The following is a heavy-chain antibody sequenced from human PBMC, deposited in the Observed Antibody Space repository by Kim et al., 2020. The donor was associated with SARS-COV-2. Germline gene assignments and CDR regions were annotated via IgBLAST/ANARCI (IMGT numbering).Heavy chain of an antibody. D-gene: IGHD1-1*01. J-gene: IGHJ6*02. V-gene: IGHV3-7*01. CDR3: ARAGTLDSYYYYGMDV. CDR1: GFTFSSYW. CDR2: IKQDGSEK. Sequence: GGSLRLSCAASGFTFSSYWMSWVRQAPGKGLEWVANIKQDGSEKYYVDSVKGRFTISRDNAKNSLYLQMNSLRAEDTAVYYCARAGTLDSYYYYGMDVWGQGTTVTVSS.